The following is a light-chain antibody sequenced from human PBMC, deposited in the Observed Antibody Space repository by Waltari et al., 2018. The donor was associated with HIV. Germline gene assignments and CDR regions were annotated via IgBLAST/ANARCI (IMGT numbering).Light chain of an antibody. V-gene: IGLV1-44*01. J-gene: IGLJ1*01. CDR2: IDD. Sequence: QSVVTQPPSASGTPGQRVTISCSGSSSNIGSNPVPWYQQLPGTSPKLLIYIDDQRPSGVPDRFSGSKSGTSASLAISGLQSEDEADYYWAAWDDSMNGNVFGTGTKVTVL. CDR1: SSNIGSNP. CDR3: AAWDDSMNGNV.